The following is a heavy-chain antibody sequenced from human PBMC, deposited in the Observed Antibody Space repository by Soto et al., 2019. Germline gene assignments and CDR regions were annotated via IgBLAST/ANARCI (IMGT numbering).Heavy chain of an antibody. Sequence: TGGSLRLSCAASGFTFSSYAMSWVRQAPGKGLEWVSAISGSGGSRYYADSVKGRFTISRDNSKNTLYLQMNSLRAEDTAVYYCAGFSSGWYDTWYFDLWGRGTLVTVSS. CDR3: AGFSSGWYDTWYFDL. CDR2: ISGSGGSR. V-gene: IGHV3-23*01. J-gene: IGHJ2*01. D-gene: IGHD6-19*01. CDR1: GFTFSSYA.